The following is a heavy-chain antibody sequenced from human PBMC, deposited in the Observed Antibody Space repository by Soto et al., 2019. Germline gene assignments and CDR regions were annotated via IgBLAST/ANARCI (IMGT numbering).Heavy chain of an antibody. CDR1: GGSFSGYY. CDR2: INHSGST. Sequence: PSETLSLTCAVYGGSFSGYYWSWIRQPPGKGLEWIGEINHSGSTYYNPSLKSRVTISVDTSKNQFSLKLSSVTAADTAVYYCARGRRSGEGDYWGQGTLVTVSS. J-gene: IGHJ4*02. CDR3: ARGRRSGEGDY. V-gene: IGHV4-34*01. D-gene: IGHD3-16*01.